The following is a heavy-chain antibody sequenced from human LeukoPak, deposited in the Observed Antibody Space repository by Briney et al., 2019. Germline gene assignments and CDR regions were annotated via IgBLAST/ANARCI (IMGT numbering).Heavy chain of an antibody. CDR3: ARAKGLFDH. Sequence: ASVKVSCKASGYTFAIYYIHWVRQAPGQGLEWMGIINPSGGSTSYTQKFQGRLTMTRDTSTSTVYMELSSLRSEDMAVYYCARAKGLFDHWGQGTLVTVSS. V-gene: IGHV1-46*01. CDR1: GYTFAIYY. J-gene: IGHJ4*02. CDR2: INPSGGST.